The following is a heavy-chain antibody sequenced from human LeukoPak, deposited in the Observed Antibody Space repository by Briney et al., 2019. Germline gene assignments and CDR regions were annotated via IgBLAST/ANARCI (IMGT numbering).Heavy chain of an antibody. V-gene: IGHV3-7*01. CDR2: IRQDGSEK. J-gene: IGHJ4*02. CDR1: GFTFSSYW. D-gene: IGHD3-3*01. CDR3: ASPPRYDFWSGYYKDY. Sequence: GGSLRLSCAASGFTFSSYWVSWVRQAPGKGLEWVANIRQDGSEKYYVDSVKGRFTISRDNAKNSLYLQMNSLRAEDTAVYYCASPPRYDFWSGYYKDYWGQGTLVTVSS.